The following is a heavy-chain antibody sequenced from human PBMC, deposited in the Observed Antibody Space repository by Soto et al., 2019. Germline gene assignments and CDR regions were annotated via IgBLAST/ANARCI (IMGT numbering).Heavy chain of an antibody. CDR3: ARGSGILTGYSGSYGMDV. Sequence: GGSLRLSCAASGFTLSSYWMHWARQAPGKGLVWVSRISSDGSSTNYADSVKGRFTISRDNAKNSLYLQMNSLRAEDTAVYYCARGSGILTGYSGSYGMDVWGQGTTVTVSS. J-gene: IGHJ6*02. V-gene: IGHV3-74*01. D-gene: IGHD3-9*01. CDR2: ISSDGSST. CDR1: GFTLSSYW.